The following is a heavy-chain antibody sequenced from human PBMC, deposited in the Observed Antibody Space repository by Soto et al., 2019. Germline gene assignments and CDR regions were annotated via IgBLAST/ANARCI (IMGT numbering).Heavy chain of an antibody. CDR1: GGSISSVGYY. D-gene: IGHD3-10*01. CDR2: IYYSGST. CDR3: ARTFGYFYF. J-gene: IGHJ4*02. Sequence: QVQLQESGPGLVKPSQTLSLTCTVSGGSISSVGYYWSWIRHHPGKGMEWIGYIYYSGSTYYNPSLKSRVTISVDTSKNQFYLKLSSVTAADTAVYYCARTFGYFYFWGQGTLVTVSS. V-gene: IGHV4-31*03.